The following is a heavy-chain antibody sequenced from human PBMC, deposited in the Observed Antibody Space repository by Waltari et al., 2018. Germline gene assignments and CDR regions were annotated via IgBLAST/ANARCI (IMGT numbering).Heavy chain of an antibody. CDR1: GGTFGRYA. CDR3: ARDRHFSDGGAYYESGL. Sequence: QVQLVQSGSEVKKPGSSVQVSCKASGGTFGRYAVSWVRQAPGQGLEWVGGIKPVLGTTSYAQKFQDRVTLIADDSSSTVYMELSSLKSDDTAVYYCARDRHFSDGGAYYESGLWGRGTLVTVSS. D-gene: IGHD2-21*01. CDR2: IKPVLGTT. J-gene: IGHJ2*01. V-gene: IGHV1-69*11.